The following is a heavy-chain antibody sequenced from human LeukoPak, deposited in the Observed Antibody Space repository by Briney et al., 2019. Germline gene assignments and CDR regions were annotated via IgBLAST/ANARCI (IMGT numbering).Heavy chain of an antibody. D-gene: IGHD3-10*01. CDR1: EVTFSSYA. CDR2: IIPIFGTA. J-gene: IGHJ4*02. CDR3: ARLSTSGVTNDY. V-gene: IGHV1-69*13. Sequence: SVKVSCKASEVTFSSYAISWVRQAPGQGLEWMGGIIPIFGTANYAQKFQGRVTITADESTSTAYMELSSLRSEDTAVYYCARLSTSGVTNDYWGQGTLVTVSS.